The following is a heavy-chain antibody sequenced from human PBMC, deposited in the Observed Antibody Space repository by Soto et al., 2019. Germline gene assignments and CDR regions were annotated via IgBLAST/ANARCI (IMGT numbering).Heavy chain of an antibody. V-gene: IGHV4-31*03. CDR1: GGSISSGGYY. J-gene: IGHJ4*02. CDR3: ARLDDGDYDFDY. D-gene: IGHD4-17*01. Sequence: SETLSLTCTVSGGSISSGGYYWSWIRQHPGKGLEWIGYIYYSGSTYYNPSLKSRVTISVDTSKNQFSLKLSSVTAADTAVYYCARLDDGDYDFDYWGQGTLVTVSS. CDR2: IYYSGST.